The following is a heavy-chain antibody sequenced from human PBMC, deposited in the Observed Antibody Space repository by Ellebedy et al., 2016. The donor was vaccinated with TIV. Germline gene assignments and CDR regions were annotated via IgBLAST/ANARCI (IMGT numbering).Heavy chain of an antibody. V-gene: IGHV3-30*18. D-gene: IGHD2-2*03. CDR3: AKVPVGFCNRPFCFYLDD. Sequence: PGGSLRLSCAASGFTFSSYDMHWVRQAPGKGLEWVAVISYDGSKRYYVDSVKGRFTISRDDSKKTLYLQMNTLRPEDTAVYYCAKVPVGFCNRPFCFYLDDWGQGTLVSVSS. CDR2: ISYDGSKR. J-gene: IGHJ4*02. CDR1: GFTFSSYD.